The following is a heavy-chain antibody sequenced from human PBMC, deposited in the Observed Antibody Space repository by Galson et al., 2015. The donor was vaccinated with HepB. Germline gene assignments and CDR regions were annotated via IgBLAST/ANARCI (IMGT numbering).Heavy chain of an antibody. D-gene: IGHD3-3*01. CDR3: ARDRITIFGVVYYYMDV. CDR2: INAGNGNT. J-gene: IGHJ6*03. V-gene: IGHV1-3*01. Sequence: SVKVSCKASGYTFTSYAMHWVRQAPGQRLEWMGWINAGNGNTKYSQKFQGRVTITRDTSASTAYMELSSLRSEDTAVHYCARDRITIFGVVYYYMDVWGKGTTVTVSS. CDR1: GYTFTSYA.